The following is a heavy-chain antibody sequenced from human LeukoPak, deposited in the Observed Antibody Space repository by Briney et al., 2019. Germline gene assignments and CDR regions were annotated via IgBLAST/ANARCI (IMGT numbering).Heavy chain of an antibody. D-gene: IGHD6-13*01. CDR3: ARAIGSSWGKVDY. Sequence: GGTLRLSCAASGFTFSNYGISWVRQAPGKGLEWVSAISASGGTTYYADSVKGHFTISRDNAKNTVYLEMNSLRSEDTAVYYCARAIGSSWGKVDYWGQGTLVTVSS. CDR1: GFTFSNYG. J-gene: IGHJ4*02. CDR2: ISASGGTT. V-gene: IGHV3-23*01.